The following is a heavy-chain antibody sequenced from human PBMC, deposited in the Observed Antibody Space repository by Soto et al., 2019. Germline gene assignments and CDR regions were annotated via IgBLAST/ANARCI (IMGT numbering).Heavy chain of an antibody. Sequence: SETLSLTCTVSGNSISTYYWTWIRQPPGKGLEWIGYIYNSATTKYNPSLKSRVTISVDTSKNQFSLKLSSVTTADTAVYYCARGRFDFIWGTPAPYLDYWGQGALVTVSS. CDR2: IYNSATT. J-gene: IGHJ4*02. CDR1: GNSISTYY. CDR3: ARGRFDFIWGTPAPYLDY. V-gene: IGHV4-59*01. D-gene: IGHD3-16*01.